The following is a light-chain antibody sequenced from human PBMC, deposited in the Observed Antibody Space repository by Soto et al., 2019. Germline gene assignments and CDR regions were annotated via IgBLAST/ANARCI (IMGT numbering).Light chain of an antibody. J-gene: IGLJ1*01. Sequence: QSALTQPASVSGSPGQSITISCTGTSSDVGVYNYVSWYQQHPGKVPKLMIYDVSNRPSGVSNRFSGSKSGNTASLTISGLQAEDEADYYCSSYTSSSTPYFFGTGTKLTVL. V-gene: IGLV2-14*01. CDR2: DVS. CDR3: SSYTSSSTPYF. CDR1: SSDVGVYNY.